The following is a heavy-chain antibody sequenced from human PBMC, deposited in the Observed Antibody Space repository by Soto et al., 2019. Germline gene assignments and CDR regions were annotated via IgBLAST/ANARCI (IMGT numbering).Heavy chain of an antibody. CDR1: GFTFSSYA. V-gene: IGHV3-23*01. Sequence: GGSMRLSCAASGFTFSSYAMGWVRQGPGKGLEWVAVVSIGGSTHYADSVRGRFTISRDNSKNTLSLQMNSLTAEDTAVYFCAKRRGAGGHFDYWGQGALVTVSS. CDR3: AKRRGAGGHFDY. J-gene: IGHJ4*02. CDR2: VSIGGST. D-gene: IGHD2-15*01.